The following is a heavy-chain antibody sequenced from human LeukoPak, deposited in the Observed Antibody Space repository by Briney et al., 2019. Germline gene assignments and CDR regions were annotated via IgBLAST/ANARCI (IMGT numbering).Heavy chain of an antibody. V-gene: IGHV5-51*01. Sequence: PGESLKISCKGSGYSFTSYWIGWVRQMPGKGLEWMGIIYPGDSDTRYSPSFQGQVTISADKSISTAYLQWSSLKASDTAMYYCARPAIRYYDSSGYPGTYYFDYWGQGTLVTVSS. CDR3: ARPAIRYYDSSGYPGTYYFDY. J-gene: IGHJ4*02. CDR1: GYSFTSYW. CDR2: IYPGDSDT. D-gene: IGHD3-22*01.